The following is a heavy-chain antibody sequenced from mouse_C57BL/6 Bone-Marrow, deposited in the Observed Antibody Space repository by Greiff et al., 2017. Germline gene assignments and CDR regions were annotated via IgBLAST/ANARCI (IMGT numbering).Heavy chain of an antibody. CDR3: ASRWLLPFYAIDY. J-gene: IGHJ4*01. CDR2: IYPSDSET. CDR1: GYTFTSYW. V-gene: IGHV1-61*01. D-gene: IGHD2-3*01. Sequence: VQLQQPGAELVRPGSSVKLSCKASGYTFTSYWMDWVKQRPGQGLEWIGNIYPSDSETHYNQKFTDTATLTVDKSSSTAYMQRSIFTSEDSAVYYCASRWLLPFYAIDYWGQGTSVTVSS.